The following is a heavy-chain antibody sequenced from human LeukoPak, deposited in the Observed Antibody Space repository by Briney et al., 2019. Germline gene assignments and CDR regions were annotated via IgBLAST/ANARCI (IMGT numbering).Heavy chain of an antibody. CDR2: IYYSGST. CDR3: ASHDSSGYPPRH. CDR1: GGSISSYY. Sequence: SETLSLTCTVSGGSISSYYWSWIRQPPGKGLEWIGYIYYSGSTNYNPSLKSRVTISVDTSKNQSSLKLSSVTAADTAVYYCASHDSSGYPPRHWGQGTLVTVSS. D-gene: IGHD3-22*01. V-gene: IGHV4-59*08. J-gene: IGHJ1*01.